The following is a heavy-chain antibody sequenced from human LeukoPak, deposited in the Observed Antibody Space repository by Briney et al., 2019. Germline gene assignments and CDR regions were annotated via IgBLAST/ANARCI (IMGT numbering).Heavy chain of an antibody. J-gene: IGHJ3*02. CDR3: ARRSAAKDAFDI. Sequence: GGSLRLSCAASGFTFSSYGMHWVRQAPGKGLEWVAFIRYDGSNKYYADSVKGRFTISRDNAKNTLYLQMNSLRAEDTAVYYCARRSAAKDAFDIWGQGTMVTVSS. CDR2: IRYDGSNK. V-gene: IGHV3-30*02. CDR1: GFTFSSYG. D-gene: IGHD6-25*01.